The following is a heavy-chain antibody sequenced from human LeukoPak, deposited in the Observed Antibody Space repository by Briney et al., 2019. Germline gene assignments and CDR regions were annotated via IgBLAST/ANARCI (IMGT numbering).Heavy chain of an antibody. CDR2: ISSSGSTI. CDR1: GFTFSYYE. J-gene: IGHJ4*02. V-gene: IGHV3-48*03. D-gene: IGHD1-26*01. Sequence: GGSLRLSCAASGFTFSYYEMNWVRQAPGKGLEWVSYISSSGSTIYYADSVKGRFTISRENAKRSLYLQMNSLRAEDTALYYCVKEILGFNYWGQGTLVTVSS. CDR3: VKEILGFNY.